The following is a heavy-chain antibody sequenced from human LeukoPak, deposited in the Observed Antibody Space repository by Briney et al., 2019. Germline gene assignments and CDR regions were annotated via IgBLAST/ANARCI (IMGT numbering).Heavy chain of an antibody. CDR2: IYSGGST. V-gene: IGHV3-53*01. CDR1: GFTVSSDS. CDR3: ARRAGAYSHPYDY. D-gene: IGHD4/OR15-4a*01. J-gene: IGHJ4*02. Sequence: GGSLRLSCTVSGFTVSSDSMSWVRQAPGKGLEWVSFIYSGGSTHYSDSVKGRFTISRDNSKNTLYLQMNSLRAEDAAVYYCARRAGAYSHPYDYWGQGTLVTVSS.